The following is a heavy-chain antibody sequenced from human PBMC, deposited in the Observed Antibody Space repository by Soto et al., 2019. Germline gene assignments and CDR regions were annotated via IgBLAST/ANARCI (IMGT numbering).Heavy chain of an antibody. CDR2: ISSTRTYI. J-gene: IGHJ6*02. V-gene: IGHV3-21*01. CDR1: GFNFKSYV. CDR3: AKDLPAMAPSGYYYGMDG. Sequence: GVSLRLSCATSGFNFKSYVMHWIRQAPGKGLEWVSSISSTRTYIHYADSVKGRFTISRDNSKNTLYLQMNSLRAEDTAVYYCAKDLPAMAPSGYYYGMDGWGQGTTVTVSS. D-gene: IGHD5-18*01.